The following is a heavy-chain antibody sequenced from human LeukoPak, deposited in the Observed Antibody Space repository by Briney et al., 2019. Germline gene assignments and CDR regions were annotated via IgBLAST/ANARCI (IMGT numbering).Heavy chain of an antibody. CDR2: IYTSGST. CDR3: ARDGGYTRVVVAATPPDAFDI. Sequence: PSETLSLTCTVSGGSISSYYWSWIRQPAGKGLEWIGRIYTSGSTNYNPSLKSRVTMSVDTSKNQFSLKLSSVTAADTAVYYCARDGGYTRVVVAATPPDAFDIWGQGTMVTVPS. V-gene: IGHV4-4*07. D-gene: IGHD2-15*01. CDR1: GGSISSYY. J-gene: IGHJ3*02.